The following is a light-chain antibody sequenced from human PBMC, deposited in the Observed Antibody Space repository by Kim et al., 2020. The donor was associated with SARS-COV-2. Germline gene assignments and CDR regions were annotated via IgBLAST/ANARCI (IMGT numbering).Light chain of an antibody. CDR1: QSVSNNY. CDR2: GAS. Sequence: TPGERATLSCRASQSVSNNYLGWYQQKPGQAPRLRIYGASSRATGIPDRFSGSGSGTDFTLTISRLEPEDFAVYYCQQYGGSPRTFGQGTKVDIK. J-gene: IGKJ1*01. CDR3: QQYGGSPRT. V-gene: IGKV3-20*01.